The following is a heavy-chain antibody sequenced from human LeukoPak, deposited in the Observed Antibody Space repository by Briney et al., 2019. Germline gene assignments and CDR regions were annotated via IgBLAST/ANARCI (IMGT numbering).Heavy chain of an antibody. J-gene: IGHJ4*02. Sequence: GRSLRLSCAASGFTFSSYGMHWVRQAPGKGLELVAVIWYDGSNKYYADSVKGRFTISRDNSKNTLYLQMNSLRAEDTAVYYCARGYCSGGSCYSNDYWGQGTLVTVSS. CDR3: ARGYCSGGSCYSNDY. V-gene: IGHV3-33*01. CDR2: IWYDGSNK. CDR1: GFTFSSYG. D-gene: IGHD2-15*01.